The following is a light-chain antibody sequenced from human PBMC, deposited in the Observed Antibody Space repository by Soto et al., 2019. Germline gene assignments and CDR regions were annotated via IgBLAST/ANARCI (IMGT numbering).Light chain of an antibody. CDR2: DVS. CDR3: DSYTSGSSYV. CDR1: SSDVGGYNY. J-gene: IGLJ1*01. V-gene: IGLV2-14*01. Sequence: QSVLTQPASVSGSPGQSITISCTGTSSDVGGYNYVSCYQQHPGKAPKLMIYDVSYRPSGVSDRFSGSKSGNTASLTISGLQSEDEADYYCDSYTSGSSYVFGTGTKLTVL.